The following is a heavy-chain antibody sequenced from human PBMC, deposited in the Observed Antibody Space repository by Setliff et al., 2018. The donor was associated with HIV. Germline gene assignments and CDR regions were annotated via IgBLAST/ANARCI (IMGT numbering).Heavy chain of an antibody. J-gene: IGHJ4*02. D-gene: IGHD3-3*01. Sequence: SETLSLTCTVSGDSISSSSYYWGWIRQPPGKGLEWIGSIYYSGTTYYNPSLKSRLTMSVDRSRNQFSLKLSSVTAADTAVYYCARANFWSGYYGYWGQGTLVTVSS. CDR1: GDSISSSSYY. CDR2: IYYSGTT. CDR3: ARANFWSGYYGY. V-gene: IGHV4-39*07.